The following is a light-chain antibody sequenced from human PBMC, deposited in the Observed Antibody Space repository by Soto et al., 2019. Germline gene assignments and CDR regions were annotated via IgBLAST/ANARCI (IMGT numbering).Light chain of an antibody. CDR3: CSYAGSSTLV. CDR1: SSNVGSYNL. J-gene: IGLJ2*01. CDR2: EVS. Sequence: QSALTQPASVSGSPGQSIAISCTGTSSNVGSYNLVSWYQQHPGKAPKLIIYEVSKRPSGISDRFSASKSGNTASLTISGLQSEDQADYYCCSYAGSSTLVFGRGTKLTVL. V-gene: IGLV2-23*02.